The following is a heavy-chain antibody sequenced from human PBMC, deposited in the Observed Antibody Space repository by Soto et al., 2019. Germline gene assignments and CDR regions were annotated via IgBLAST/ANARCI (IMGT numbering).Heavy chain of an antibody. CDR1: GGTFSSYA. CDR2: IIPIFGTA. D-gene: IGHD3-22*01. Sequence: SVKVSCKASGGTFSSYATSWVRQAPGQGLEWMGGIIPIFGTANYAQKFQGRVTITADESTSTAYMELSSLRSEDTAVYYCARDLGVPPYYDSRGYFDYWGQGTLVTVSS. CDR3: ARDLGVPPYYDSRGYFDY. V-gene: IGHV1-69*13. J-gene: IGHJ4*02.